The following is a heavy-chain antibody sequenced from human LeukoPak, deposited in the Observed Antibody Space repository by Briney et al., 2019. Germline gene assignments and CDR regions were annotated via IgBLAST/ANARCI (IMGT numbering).Heavy chain of an antibody. J-gene: IGHJ5*02. CDR3: ARVFRWFDP. V-gene: IGHV4-59*01. CDR2: IYYSGST. Sequence: SETLSPTCTVSGGSISSYYWSWIRQPPGKGLEWIGYIYYSGSTNYNPSLKSRVTISVDTSKNQFSLKLSSVTAADTAVYYCARVFRWFDPWGQGTLVTVSS. CDR1: GGSISSYY.